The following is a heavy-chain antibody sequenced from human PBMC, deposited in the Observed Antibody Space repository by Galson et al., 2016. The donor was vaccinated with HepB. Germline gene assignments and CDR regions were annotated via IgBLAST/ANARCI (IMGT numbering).Heavy chain of an antibody. CDR3: AGSPPGYYGAAFDY. CDR2: VYSGGNT. J-gene: IGHJ4*02. D-gene: IGHD3-10*01. CDR1: GFTVSGNQ. V-gene: IGHV3-53*01. Sequence: SLRLSCAASGFTVSGNQMSWVRQAPGKGLEWVSVVYSGGNTYYADSVKGRFTISRDNSRNTLYLQMNSLSSEDTAVYYCAGSPPGYYGAAFDYWGQGTLVTVSS.